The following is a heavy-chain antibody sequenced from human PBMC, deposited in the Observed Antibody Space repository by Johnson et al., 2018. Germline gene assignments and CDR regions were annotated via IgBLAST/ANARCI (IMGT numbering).Heavy chain of an antibody. D-gene: IGHD2-15*01. CDR3: ATVGGYCSGDSCYSYAFDI. J-gene: IGHJ3*02. Sequence: QVQLQESGGGVVQPGRSLRLSCAASGFIFSTSAMHWVRQAPGKGLEWVAVISYDGSTTYYVDSVKGRFTISRDNSKNTLYLQMNSLRAEDMAVYYCATVGGYCSGDSCYSYAFDIWGQGTMVTVSS. CDR2: ISYDGSTT. CDR1: GFIFSTSA. V-gene: IGHV3-30*03.